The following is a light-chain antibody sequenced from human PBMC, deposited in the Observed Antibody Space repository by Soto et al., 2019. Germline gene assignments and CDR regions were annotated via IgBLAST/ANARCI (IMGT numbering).Light chain of an antibody. CDR2: VNSDGSH. J-gene: IGLJ1*01. CDR1: SGHSNYA. Sequence: QSVLTQSPSASASLGASVKLTCTLSSGHSNYAIAWHQQQPEKGHRYLMKVNSDGSHRKGDVIPDRFSGPSSGAQRYLTISSIQSEDEADYYCQTWGTGIRVFGTGTKLTGL. V-gene: IGLV4-69*01. CDR3: QTWGTGIRV.